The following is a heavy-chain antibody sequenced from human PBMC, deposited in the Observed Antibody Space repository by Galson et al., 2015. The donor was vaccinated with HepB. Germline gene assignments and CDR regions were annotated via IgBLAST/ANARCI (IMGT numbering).Heavy chain of an antibody. CDR3: ARVLLPGGAFDI. CDR2: IYYSGST. D-gene: IGHD3-22*01. J-gene: IGHJ3*02. V-gene: IGHV4-59*01. Sequence: ETLSLTCTVSGGSISSYYWSWIRQPPGKGLEWIGYIYYSGSTNYNPSLKSRVTISVDTSKNQFSLKLSSVTAADTAVYYCARVLLPGGAFDIWGQGTMVTVSS. CDR1: GGSISSYY.